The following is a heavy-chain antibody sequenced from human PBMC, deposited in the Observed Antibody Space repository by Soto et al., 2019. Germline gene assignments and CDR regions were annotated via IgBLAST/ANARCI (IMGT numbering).Heavy chain of an antibody. D-gene: IGHD1-7*01. V-gene: IGHV1-2*02. Sequence: GASVKVSCKTSGYTFTTYYLHWVRQAPGQGLEWMGWIDPNSGVTKYAQKLQGRVTVTRDTSISTTYMELSSLTSDDTAVYYCAKENFKFDSWGQGTLVTVSS. CDR3: AKENFKFDS. J-gene: IGHJ4*02. CDR2: IDPNSGVT. CDR1: GYTFTTYY.